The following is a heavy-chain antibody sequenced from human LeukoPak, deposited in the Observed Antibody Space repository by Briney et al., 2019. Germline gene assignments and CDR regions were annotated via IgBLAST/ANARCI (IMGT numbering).Heavy chain of an antibody. V-gene: IGHV3-20*04. CDR1: GFTFSSYS. D-gene: IGHD1-26*01. Sequence: GGSLRLSCAASGFTFSSYSMNWVRQAPGKGLEWVSGINWNGGSTDYADSVKGRVTISRDNAKNSLYLQMNSLRTEDTALYYCARVIGSGSYRGYFDYWGQGTLVTVSS. CDR2: INWNGGST. J-gene: IGHJ4*02. CDR3: ARVIGSGSYRGYFDY.